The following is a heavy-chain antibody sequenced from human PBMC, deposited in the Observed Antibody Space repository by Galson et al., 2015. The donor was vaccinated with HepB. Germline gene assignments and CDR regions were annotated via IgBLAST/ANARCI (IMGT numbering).Heavy chain of an antibody. CDR2: ISGKGNSYAT. CDR3: TRLVHSSGWSAGGEDY. V-gene: IGHV3-73*01. Sequence: SLRLSCAASGFTFSGSAMHWVRQASGKGLEWVGRISGKGNSYATAYAASVKGRFTVSRDDSKNTAYLQMNSLKTEDTAVYYCTRLVHSSGWSAGGEDYWGQGTLVTVSS. D-gene: IGHD6-19*01. CDR1: GFTFSGSA. J-gene: IGHJ4*02.